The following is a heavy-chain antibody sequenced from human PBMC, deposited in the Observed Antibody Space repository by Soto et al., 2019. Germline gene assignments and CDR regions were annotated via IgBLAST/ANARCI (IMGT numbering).Heavy chain of an antibody. V-gene: IGHV1-18*01. CDR1: GYTFTSYG. J-gene: IGHJ4*02. CDR2: ISAYNGNT. Sequence: GASVKVSCKASGYTFTSYGISWVRQAPGQGLEWMGWISAYNGNTNYAQKLQGRVTMTTDTSTSTAYMELRSLRSEDTAVYYCATQKTGTTLGPFGYWGQGTLVTVSS. D-gene: IGHD1-7*01. CDR3: ATQKTGTTLGPFGY.